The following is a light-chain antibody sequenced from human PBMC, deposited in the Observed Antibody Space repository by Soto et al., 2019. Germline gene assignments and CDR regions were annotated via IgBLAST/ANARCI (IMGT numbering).Light chain of an antibody. CDR1: TSDVGGFDS. Sequence: QSALIQPASVSGSPGQSITISCTATTSDVGGFDSVSWYQQHPGTAPRVIIYEVSNRPSGVSYRFSGSKSANTASLTISGLQADDEADYYCSSYTTSNTWLFGGGTKLTVL. V-gene: IGLV2-14*01. J-gene: IGLJ3*02. CDR3: SSYTTSNTWL. CDR2: EVS.